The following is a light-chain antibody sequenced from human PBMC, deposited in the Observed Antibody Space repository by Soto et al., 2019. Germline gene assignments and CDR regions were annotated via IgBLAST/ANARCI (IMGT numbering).Light chain of an antibody. J-gene: IGKJ1*01. V-gene: IGKV1-5*03. Sequence: DIQITQSPSTLSGSVGDRVTITFRASQTISSWLAWYQQQPGKAPKLLIYKASTSKSGVPSRLSGSGSGTDFTIPIRKLEPEDFAVYYCQQYGSSGTFGQGTKVDIK. CDR2: KAS. CDR3: QQYGSSGT. CDR1: QTISSW.